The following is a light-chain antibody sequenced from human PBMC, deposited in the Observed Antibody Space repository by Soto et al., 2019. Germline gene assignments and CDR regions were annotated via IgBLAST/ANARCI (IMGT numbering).Light chain of an antibody. CDR3: AAWDDSLNGPL. CDR1: SSNIGSNT. Sequence: QSVLTQPPSASGTPGQRVTISCSGSSSNIGSNTVNWYQQLPGTAPTLLIYSNNQRPSGVPDRFSGSKSGTSASLAVNGLQSGEEADYYCAAWDDSLNGPLFGGGTKVTVL. J-gene: IGLJ3*02. V-gene: IGLV1-44*01. CDR2: SNN.